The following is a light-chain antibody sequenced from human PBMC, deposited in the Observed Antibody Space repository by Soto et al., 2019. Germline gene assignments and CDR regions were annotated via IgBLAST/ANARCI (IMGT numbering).Light chain of an antibody. V-gene: IGLV2-23*02. CDR2: EVD. CDR1: TSDVGIYNL. Sequence: QSALTQPASVSGSPGHSITISCSGTTSDVGIYNLVAWYQHHPGKDPKLGIYEVDKRPSGVSNRFSGSRSGNTASLTISGLPSEDEADYYFSSYAGSRWLLGGGTKLTVL. J-gene: IGLJ3*02. CDR3: SSYAGSRWL.